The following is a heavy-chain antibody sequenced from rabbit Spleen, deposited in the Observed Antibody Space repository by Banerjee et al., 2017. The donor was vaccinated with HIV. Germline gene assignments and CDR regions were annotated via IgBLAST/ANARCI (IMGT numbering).Heavy chain of an antibody. V-gene: IGHV1S45*01. J-gene: IGHJ4*01. CDR2: IYTGNYKT. D-gene: IGHD3-1*01. CDR1: GFSFSRSYD. Sequence: QEQLVESGGGLVQPEGSLTLTCTASGFSFSRSYDMCWVRQAPGKGLEWIACIYTGNYKTYYASWAKGRFTISKTSSTTVTLQMTSLTVADTATYFCARNFDLWGPDYFTLWGQGTLVTVS. CDR3: ARNFDLWGPDYFTL.